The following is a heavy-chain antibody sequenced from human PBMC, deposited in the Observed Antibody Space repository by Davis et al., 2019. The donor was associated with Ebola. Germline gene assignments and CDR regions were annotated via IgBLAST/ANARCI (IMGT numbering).Heavy chain of an antibody. CDR1: GYTLTELS. CDR3: SVGGQDGGFDY. D-gene: IGHD3-16*01. V-gene: IGHV1-24*01. J-gene: IGHJ4*02. Sequence: ASVKVSCKVSGYTLTELSIHWVRQAPGKGLEWMGSFDPKYGETIYAQKFQGRLTMTEDTSTDTAYMEMSSLRSEETAVYYCSVGGQDGGFDYWGQGTLVTVSS. CDR2: FDPKYGET.